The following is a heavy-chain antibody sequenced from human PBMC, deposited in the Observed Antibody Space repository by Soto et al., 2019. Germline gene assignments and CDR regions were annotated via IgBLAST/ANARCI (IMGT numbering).Heavy chain of an antibody. V-gene: IGHV3-30-3*01. Sequence: QVQLVESWGGVVQPGRSLRLSCAASGFTVSSYAMHWVRQAPGKGLEWVAVISYDGSNKYYADSVKGRFTTSRDNSKNTLYLQMNSLRAEDTAVYYCARADIGGYVAEYYFEYWGQGTLVTVSS. D-gene: IGHD5-12*01. CDR3: ARADIGGYVAEYYFEY. J-gene: IGHJ4*02. CDR2: ISYDGSNK. CDR1: GFTVSSYA.